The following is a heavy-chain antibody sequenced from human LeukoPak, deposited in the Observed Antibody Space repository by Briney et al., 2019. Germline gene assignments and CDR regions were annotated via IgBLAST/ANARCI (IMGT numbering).Heavy chain of an antibody. V-gene: IGHV3-74*01. CDR3: ARQNGWELLAFDI. CDR1: GFTFSSYW. J-gene: IGHJ3*02. CDR2: VDNDGSST. D-gene: IGHD1-26*01. Sequence: PGGSLRLSCAASGFTFSSYWMHWVRQAPGKGLVWVSRVDNDGSSTNYADSVKGRFTISRDNAKNSLYLQMNSLRAEDTAVYYCARQNGWELLAFDIWGQGTMVTVSS.